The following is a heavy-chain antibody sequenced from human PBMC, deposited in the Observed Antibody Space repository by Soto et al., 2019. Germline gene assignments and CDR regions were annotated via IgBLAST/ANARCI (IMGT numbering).Heavy chain of an antibody. D-gene: IGHD3-22*01. CDR1: GYTLTSYD. J-gene: IGHJ4*02. Sequence: EASVKVSCKASGYTLTSYDINWVRQATGQGLEWMGWMSLNSGNSGSAQKFQGRVTMTRNPSTNTVYMELSSLRSEDTAVYYCARGRGYHDSSGYNDYWGPGTLVTVSS. CDR2: MSLNSGNS. CDR3: ARGRGYHDSSGYNDY. V-gene: IGHV1-8*01.